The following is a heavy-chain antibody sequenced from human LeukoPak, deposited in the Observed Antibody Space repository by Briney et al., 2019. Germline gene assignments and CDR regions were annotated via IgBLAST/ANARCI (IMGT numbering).Heavy chain of an antibody. V-gene: IGHV1-2*02. CDR3: ARDDYGGNSGFDY. CDR2: INPNSGGT. CDR1: GYTFTGYY. J-gene: IGHJ4*02. D-gene: IGHD4-23*01. Sequence: ASVNVSCKASGYTFTGYYMHWVRQAPGQGREWMGWINPNSGGTNYAQKFQGRVTMTRDTSISTAYMELSRLRSDDTAVYYCARDDYGGNSGFDYWGQGTLVTVSS.